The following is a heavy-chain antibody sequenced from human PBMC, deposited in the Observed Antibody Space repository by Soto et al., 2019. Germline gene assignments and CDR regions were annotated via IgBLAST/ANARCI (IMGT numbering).Heavy chain of an antibody. CDR1: GCSISGSSYH. V-gene: IGHV4-39*07. CDR3: ARDHSSSSWYVGWFDP. J-gene: IGHJ5*02. Sequence: SETLSLTCAVPGCSISGSSYHWGWIRLPAGKGLEWSGGIYYIGTTYYNASLKSRVTIPVDTSKTQFSLKLSSVTAAHTAVYYCARDHSSSSWYVGWFDPWGKGPWVTAAS. D-gene: IGHD6-13*01. CDR2: IYYIGTT.